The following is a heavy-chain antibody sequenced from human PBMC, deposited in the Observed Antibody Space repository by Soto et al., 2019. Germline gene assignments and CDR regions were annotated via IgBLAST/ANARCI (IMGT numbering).Heavy chain of an antibody. CDR3: ARLIAARDYYYYGMDV. CDR1: GYSFTSYW. J-gene: IGHJ6*02. CDR2: IDPSDSYT. V-gene: IGHV5-10-1*01. D-gene: IGHD6-6*01. Sequence: GESLKISCKGSGYSFTSYWISWVRQMPGKGLEWMGRIDPSDSYTNYSPSFQGHVTISADKSISTAYLQWSSLKASDTAMYYCARLIAARDYYYYGMDVWGQGTTVTVS.